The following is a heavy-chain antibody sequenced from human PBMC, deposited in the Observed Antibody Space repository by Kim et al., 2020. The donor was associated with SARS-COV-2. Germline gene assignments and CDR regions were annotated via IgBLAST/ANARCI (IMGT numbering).Heavy chain of an antibody. V-gene: IGHV3-30-3*02. CDR3: AKRSLRYCSSTSCFPDDYPFGY. Sequence: GGSLRLSCAASGFTFSSYAMHWVRQAPGKGLEWVAVISYDGSNKYYADSVKGRFTISRDNSKNTLYLQMNSLRAEDTAVYYCAKRSLRYCSSTSCFPDDYPFGYWGQGTLVTVSS. CDR1: GFTFSSYA. CDR2: ISYDGSNK. D-gene: IGHD2-2*01. J-gene: IGHJ4*02.